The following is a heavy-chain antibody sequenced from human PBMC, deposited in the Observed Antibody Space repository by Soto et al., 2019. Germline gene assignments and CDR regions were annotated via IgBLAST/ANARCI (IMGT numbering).Heavy chain of an antibody. V-gene: IGHV3-23*01. J-gene: IGHJ4*02. CDR3: AKRRGAGGHFDY. Sequence: PXGSLRLTSAASGFTFTSYTMCWVRQAPGKGLECVSVVSRGGSTHYADSVTCRFIVSRDNSKNTVSLQMNSLRADDTAVYYCAKRRGAGGHFDYWGQGALVTVPS. D-gene: IGHD2-15*01. CDR2: VSRGGST. CDR1: GFTFTSYT.